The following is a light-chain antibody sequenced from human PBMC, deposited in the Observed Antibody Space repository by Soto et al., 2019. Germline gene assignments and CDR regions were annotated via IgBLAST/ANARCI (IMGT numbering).Light chain of an antibody. CDR1: QLIYNY. J-gene: IGKJ1*01. Sequence: DIQMTQSPSTLSASVGDRVTITCRASQLIYNYLAWYQQKPGKAPNLLIYKASSLEGGVPSRFSGSGSGTEFTLTISCLQPDDFATYYCQQYSTYPRTFGQGTRVEIK. CDR2: KAS. CDR3: QQYSTYPRT. V-gene: IGKV1-5*03.